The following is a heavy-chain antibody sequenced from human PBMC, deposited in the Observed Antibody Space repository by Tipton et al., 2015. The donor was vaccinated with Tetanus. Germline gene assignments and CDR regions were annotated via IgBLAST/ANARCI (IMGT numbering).Heavy chain of an antibody. D-gene: IGHD1-1*01. CDR3: ARANNEFPKKGPFDS. V-gene: IGHV4-31*02. J-gene: IGHJ4*02. CDR2: IYYRGSI. CDR1: GISIGSANYY. Sequence: LRLSCAVSGISIGSANYYWSWIRHHPRKGLEWIGYIYYRGSIHYNPSLQSRVFISLDTSANQFSLKLNSVTAADTAVYYCARANNEFPKKGPFDSWGQGSLVIVSS.